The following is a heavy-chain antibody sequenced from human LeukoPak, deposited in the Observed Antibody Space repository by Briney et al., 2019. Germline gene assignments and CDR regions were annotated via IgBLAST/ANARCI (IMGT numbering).Heavy chain of an antibody. Sequence: WETLALTCTVSGGSIRGYFWTWIRQPPGKGLEWIGYIYYSGSTNYNPSLKSRVTIAVDTSKNQFSLRLNSVTAADTAVYYCAMAYSSSWYYFDYGGQATLATVSS. J-gene: IGHJ4*02. CDR3: AMAYSSSWYYFDY. V-gene: IGHV4-59*01. CDR2: IYYSGST. CDR1: GGSIRGYF. D-gene: IGHD6-13*01.